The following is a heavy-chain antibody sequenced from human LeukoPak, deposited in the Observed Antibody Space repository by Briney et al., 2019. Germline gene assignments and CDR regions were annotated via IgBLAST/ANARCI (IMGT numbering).Heavy chain of an antibody. Sequence: SETLSLTCTVSGGSISSGGYYWSWIRPRPGKGLEWIGYMNYSGSTYYNPSLKSRVTISVDTSKNQFSLKLSSVTAADTAVYYCATGDYDILTGRPNWFDPWGQGTLVTVSS. CDR1: GGSISSGGYY. CDR3: ATGDYDILTGRPNWFDP. CDR2: MNYSGST. D-gene: IGHD3-9*01. V-gene: IGHV4-31*03. J-gene: IGHJ5*02.